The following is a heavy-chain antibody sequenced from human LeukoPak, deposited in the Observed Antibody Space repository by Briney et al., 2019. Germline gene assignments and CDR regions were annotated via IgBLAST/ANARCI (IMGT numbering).Heavy chain of an antibody. CDR2: ISGSGGST. D-gene: IGHD1-14*01. CDR3: ARDRGNQRGYYYYYMDV. J-gene: IGHJ6*03. V-gene: IGHV3-23*01. CDR1: GFTFSSYG. Sequence: PGGSLRLSCAASGFTFSSYGMSWVRQAPGKGLEWVSVISGSGGSTYYAASVKGRFTISRDNAKNSLYLQMNSLRAEDTAVYYCARDRGNQRGYYYYYMDVWGKGTTVTVSS.